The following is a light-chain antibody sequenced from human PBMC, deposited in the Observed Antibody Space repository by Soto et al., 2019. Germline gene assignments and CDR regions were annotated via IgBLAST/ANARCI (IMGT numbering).Light chain of an antibody. CDR2: AAS. J-gene: IGKJ4*01. CDR1: QDISSW. V-gene: IGKV1-12*01. Sequence: DIQMTQSPSFVSAPVGDRVTITCRASQDISSWLAWYQQKPGKAPNLLLYAASSLQSGVPSRFSGSGSGTDFTLTISSLQPEDFATYYCQQANSFPLTFGGGTKVEIK. CDR3: QQANSFPLT.